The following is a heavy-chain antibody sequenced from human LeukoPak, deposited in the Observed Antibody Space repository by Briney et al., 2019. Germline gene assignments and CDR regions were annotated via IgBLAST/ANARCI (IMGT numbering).Heavy chain of an antibody. V-gene: IGHV3-15*01. Sequence: GGSLRFSCAASGITFSNAWMSWVRQAPGKGLEWVGRIKSKSDGGAADYAAPVKGKFTISRDDSKNTVYLQMNSLKTEDTAVYYCTTDDGDYGGGFDYWGQGTLVTVSS. CDR1: GITFSNAW. J-gene: IGHJ4*02. CDR3: TTDDGDYGGGFDY. CDR2: IKSKSDGGAA. D-gene: IGHD4-17*01.